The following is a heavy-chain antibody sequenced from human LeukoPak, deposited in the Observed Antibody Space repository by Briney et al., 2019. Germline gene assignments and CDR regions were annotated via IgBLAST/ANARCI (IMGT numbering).Heavy chain of an antibody. V-gene: IGHV4-39*01. J-gene: IGHJ5*02. CDR2: IYYSGST. D-gene: IGHD6-13*01. CDR1: GGSISSGSYY. Sequence: PSQTLSLTCTVSGGSISSGSYYWGWIRQPPGKGLEWIGSIYYSGSTYYNPSLKSRVTISVDTSKNQFSLKLSSVTAADTAVYYCARRGRSSPTRGIAYWFDPWGQGTLVTVSS. CDR3: ARRGRSSPTRGIAYWFDP.